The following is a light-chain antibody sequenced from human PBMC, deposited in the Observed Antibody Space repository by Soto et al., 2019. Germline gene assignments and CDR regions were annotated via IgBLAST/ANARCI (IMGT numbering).Light chain of an antibody. J-gene: IGKJ4*01. CDR1: QSVSSS. V-gene: IGKV3-11*01. Sequence: EIVLTQSPATLSLSPGDRATLSCRASQSVSSSLAWYQQKPGQAPRLLIYDASNSATGIPARFSGSGSGTDFTLTISSLEPGDFAVYYCQQRSNWPPLLTFGGGTTVEIK. CDR2: DAS. CDR3: QQRSNWPPLLT.